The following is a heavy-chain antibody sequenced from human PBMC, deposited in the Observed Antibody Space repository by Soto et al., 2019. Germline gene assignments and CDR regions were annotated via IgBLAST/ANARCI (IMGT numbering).Heavy chain of an antibody. J-gene: IGHJ4*02. D-gene: IGHD2-15*01. V-gene: IGHV3-49*04. CDR1: GFTFGDYA. Sequence: GGSLRLSCTASGFTFGDYAMSWVRQAPGKGLEWVGFIRSKAYGGTTEYAASVKGRFTISRDDSKSIAYLQMNSLKTEDTAVYYCTRCSGGSCYYFDYWGQGTLVTVSS. CDR3: TRCSGGSCYYFDY. CDR2: IRSKAYGGTT.